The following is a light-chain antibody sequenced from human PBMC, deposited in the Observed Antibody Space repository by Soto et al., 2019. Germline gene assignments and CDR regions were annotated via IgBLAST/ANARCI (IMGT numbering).Light chain of an antibody. Sequence: EIVVTQSPATLSVSPGERVTLSCRASQSVSSSLAWYQQRPGQAPRLLIYDTSTRAAGISARFSGSGSGTEFTLTISSLQSEDFAVYYCQEGTYWPAFGGGTKVDIK. V-gene: IGKV3-15*01. CDR3: QEGTYWPA. J-gene: IGKJ4*01. CDR1: QSVSSS. CDR2: DTS.